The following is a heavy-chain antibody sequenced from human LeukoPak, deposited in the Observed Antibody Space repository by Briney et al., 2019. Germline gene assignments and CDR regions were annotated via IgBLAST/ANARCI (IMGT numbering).Heavy chain of an antibody. V-gene: IGHV1-2*02. CDR2: INPHSGGT. CDR3: STTVTNNYYFAY. J-gene: IGHJ4*02. Sequence: GASVTVSCKASGYTFTSYYIHWVRQAPGQGLEWLGWINPHSGGTNYAQRFQGRVTMTRDTSITTAYMELNRLTSDDTAVYYCSTTVTNNYYFAYWGQGILVTVSS. D-gene: IGHD4-17*01. CDR1: GYTFTSYY.